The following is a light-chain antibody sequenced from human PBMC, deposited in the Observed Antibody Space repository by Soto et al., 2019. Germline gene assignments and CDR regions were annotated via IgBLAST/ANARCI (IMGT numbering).Light chain of an antibody. V-gene: IGKV1-5*03. CDR2: KAS. CDR1: QSVSSW. Sequence: IHMTQSPSTLSASVVYRVTITFRASQSVSSWLAWFQQKPGKAPKLLIYKASSLQSGVSSRFSGGGSGTEFTLTISSLQPDDFATYYCQQYKTYWTFGPGTKVDIK. J-gene: IGKJ1*01. CDR3: QQYKTYWT.